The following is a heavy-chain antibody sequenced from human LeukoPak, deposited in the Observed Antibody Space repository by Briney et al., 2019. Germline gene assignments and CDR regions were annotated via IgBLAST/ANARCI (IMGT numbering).Heavy chain of an antibody. Sequence: GGSLRLSCAASGFTFSSDAMSWVRQAPGKGLEWVSAISGSGGSTYCADSVNGRFTISRDNSKNTLYLQMNSLRAEDTAVYYCAKRCYYDSSGYCLDYWGQGTLVTVSS. D-gene: IGHD3-22*01. J-gene: IGHJ4*02. CDR1: GFTFSSDA. CDR3: AKRCYYDSSGYCLDY. V-gene: IGHV3-23*01. CDR2: ISGSGGST.